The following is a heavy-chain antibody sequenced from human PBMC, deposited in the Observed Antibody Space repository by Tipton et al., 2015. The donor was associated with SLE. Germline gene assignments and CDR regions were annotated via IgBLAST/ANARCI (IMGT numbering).Heavy chain of an antibody. D-gene: IGHD6-13*01. CDR3: ARLLTAAGTHFYDY. Sequence: SLRLSCAASGLTFSTYSMHWVRQAPGKGLEWVAVISFDGSNTYYADSVKGRFTISRDNSKNTLYLQMNSLRAEDTAVYYCARLLTAAGTHFYDYWGQGTLVTVSS. CDR1: GLTFSTYS. J-gene: IGHJ4*02. CDR2: ISFDGSNT. V-gene: IGHV3-30*04.